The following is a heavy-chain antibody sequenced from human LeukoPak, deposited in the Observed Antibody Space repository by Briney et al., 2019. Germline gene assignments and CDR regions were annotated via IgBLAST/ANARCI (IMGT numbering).Heavy chain of an antibody. V-gene: IGHV5-51*01. Sequence: GESLKISCKGSGYNFAHDWIGWVRQMPGKGLEWMGIIFPDDSDTIYSPSFQGQVTISADKSINTAYLQWSNLKASDTAMYYCARLGYCSSTSCPKPYNWFDPWGQGTLVTVSS. CDR3: ARLGYCSSTSCPKPYNWFDP. J-gene: IGHJ5*02. CDR1: GYNFAHDW. D-gene: IGHD2-2*03. CDR2: IFPDDSDT.